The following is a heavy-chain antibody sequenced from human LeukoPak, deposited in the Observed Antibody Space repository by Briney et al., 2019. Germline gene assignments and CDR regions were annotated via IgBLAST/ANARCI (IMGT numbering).Heavy chain of an antibody. CDR3: ARDYCSGSSCYSEGY. D-gene: IGHD2-15*01. Sequence: PGGSLRLSCAASGFTFSAYALYWVRQARQAPGKGLEWVAIISYDGSNKYYADSVKGRFTISRDNYKNTLYLQMNSLRAEDTAVYYCARDYCSGSSCYSEGYWGQGTLVTVSS. J-gene: IGHJ4*02. V-gene: IGHV3-30-3*01. CDR1: GFTFSAYA. CDR2: ISYDGSNK.